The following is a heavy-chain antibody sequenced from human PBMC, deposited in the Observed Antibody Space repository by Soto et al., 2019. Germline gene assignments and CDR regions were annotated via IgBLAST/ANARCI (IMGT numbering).Heavy chain of an antibody. J-gene: IGHJ6*02. CDR1: GFTFSSYA. D-gene: IGHD5-18*01. CDR2: ISYDGSNK. V-gene: IGHV3-30-3*01. CDR3: ARDRGTAMVPQQYYYYYRMDV. Sequence: PGGSLRLSCAASGFTFSSYAMHWVRQAPGKGLEWVAVISYDGSNKYYADSVKGRFTISRDNSKNTLYLQMNSLRAEDTAVYYCARDRGTAMVPQQYYYYYRMDVWGQGTTVTVSS.